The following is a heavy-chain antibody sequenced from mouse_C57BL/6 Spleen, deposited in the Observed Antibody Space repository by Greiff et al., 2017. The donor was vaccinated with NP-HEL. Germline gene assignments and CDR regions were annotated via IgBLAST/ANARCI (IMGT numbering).Heavy chain of an antibody. Sequence: QVQLKQPGAELVRPGSSVKLSCKASGYTFTSYWMHWVKQRPIQGLEWIGNIDPSDSETHYNQKFKDKATLTVDKSSSTAYMQLSSLTSEDSAVYYCAREGTAQAYAMDYWGQGTSVTVSS. CDR3: AREGTAQAYAMDY. J-gene: IGHJ4*01. V-gene: IGHV1-52*01. D-gene: IGHD3-2*02. CDR2: IDPSDSET. CDR1: GYTFTSYW.